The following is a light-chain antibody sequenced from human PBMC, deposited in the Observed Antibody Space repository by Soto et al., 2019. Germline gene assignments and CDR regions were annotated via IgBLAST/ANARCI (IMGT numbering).Light chain of an antibody. Sequence: DIGMTQSRVNQSESAGERATLSCRGRRSVYSSYLSWYQQRRGQAPRLLMFGASSRATGIPDRFIGSGSGTDFTLTCGSVVPEDPALYYCQLPGHSPRAIGQGTRLEIK. V-gene: IGKV3-20*01. CDR1: RSVYSSY. J-gene: IGKJ5*01. CDR2: GAS. CDR3: QLPGHSPRA.